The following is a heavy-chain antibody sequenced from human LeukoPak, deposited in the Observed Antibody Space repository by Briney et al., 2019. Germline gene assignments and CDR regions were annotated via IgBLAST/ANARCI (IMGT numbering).Heavy chain of an antibody. CDR3: ARGEDILTGYYNVGDAFDI. CDR1: GGSISSGDYY. Sequence: SETLSLTCTVSGGSISSGDYYWCWIRQPPGKGLGLVGYIYYSGSTYYTPSLKSRVTISVDTSKNQFSLKLSSVTAADTAVYYCARGEDILTGYYNVGDAFDIWGQGTMVTVSS. V-gene: IGHV4-30-4*01. CDR2: IYYSGST. J-gene: IGHJ3*02. D-gene: IGHD3-9*01.